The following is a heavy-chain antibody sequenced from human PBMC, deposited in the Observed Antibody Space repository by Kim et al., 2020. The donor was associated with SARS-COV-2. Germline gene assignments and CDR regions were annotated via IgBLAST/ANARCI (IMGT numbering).Heavy chain of an antibody. V-gene: IGHV1-3*01. CDR3: ARDLAKLRVWGPGF. D-gene: IGHD3-16*01. CDR2: INAGNGNT. CDR1: GYTFTSYA. Sequence: ASVKVSCKASGYTFTSYAMHWVRQAPGQRLEWMGWINAGNGNTKYSQKFQGRVTITRDTSASTAYMELSSLRSEDTAVYYCARDLAKLRVWGPGFWGQGTLVTVSS. J-gene: IGHJ4*02.